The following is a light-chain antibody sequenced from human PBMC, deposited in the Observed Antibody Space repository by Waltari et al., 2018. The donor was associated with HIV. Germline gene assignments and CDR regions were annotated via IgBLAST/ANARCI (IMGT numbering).Light chain of an antibody. Sequence: EIVMTQSPATLSVSPGERATLSCRASQSISSNLAWYQQKPGQPPRLLVYGASTSATGMPARFSGSGSETEFTLTNSSLQSEDFAVYYCQQYKNWLPWTFGQGTKLEIK. CDR3: QQYKNWLPWT. J-gene: IGKJ1*01. V-gene: IGKV3-15*01. CDR1: QSISSN. CDR2: GAS.